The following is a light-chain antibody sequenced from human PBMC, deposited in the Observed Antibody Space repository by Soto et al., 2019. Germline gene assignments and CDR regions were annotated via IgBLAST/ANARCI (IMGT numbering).Light chain of an antibody. Sequence: QAALTQSASVSGSPGQSITISCTGASDNVGYFDFVSWYRQHPGKAPKLLIYEVRKRPSGVSDRFSGSKSGNTASLTISGLQAEDEGDYYCSAYATTNRRVFGTGTKVTAL. CDR3: SAYATTNRRV. J-gene: IGLJ1*01. CDR1: SDNVGYFDF. V-gene: IGLV2-14*01. CDR2: EVR.